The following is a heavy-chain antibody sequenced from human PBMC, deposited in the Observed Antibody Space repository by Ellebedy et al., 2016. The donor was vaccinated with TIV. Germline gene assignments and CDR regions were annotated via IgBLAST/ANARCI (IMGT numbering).Heavy chain of an antibody. Sequence: MPSETLSLTCSVSGSSISSGYYWGWIRQPPGRGLEWIGSMYHSGSTYYSPSLKSRVTISVDTSKNQLSLRLSSVTAADTAVYYCAKDGGFDSSYYFDYWGQGTPVTVPS. J-gene: IGHJ4*02. CDR1: GSSISSGYY. CDR3: AKDGGFDSSYYFDY. CDR2: MYHSGST. V-gene: IGHV4-38-2*02. D-gene: IGHD3-9*01.